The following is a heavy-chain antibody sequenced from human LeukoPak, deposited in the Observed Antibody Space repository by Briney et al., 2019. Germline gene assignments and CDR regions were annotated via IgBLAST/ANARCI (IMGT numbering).Heavy chain of an antibody. J-gene: IGHJ6*03. CDR1: GDSLSSNSAS. Sequence: SQTLSLTCAISGDSLSSNSASWARIRQAPSRGLVWLGRTYYRSRWYKDYATSVKTLVSINPDTSKNQFSLQLSSVTPDYTAVYFCARQLVAPPPNYYYYMDVWGKGTTVTVSS. CDR2: TYYRSRWYK. D-gene: IGHD2-21*01. V-gene: IGHV6-1*01. CDR3: ARQLVAPPPNYYYYMDV.